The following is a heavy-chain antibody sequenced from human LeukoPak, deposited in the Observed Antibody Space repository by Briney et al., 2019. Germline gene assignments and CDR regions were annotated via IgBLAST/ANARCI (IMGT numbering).Heavy chain of an antibody. CDR2: IYSGGST. CDR1: GFTVSSNY. V-gene: IGHV3-53*01. CDR3: ARAHYYDSSGYSPFDY. D-gene: IGHD3-22*01. Sequence: GGSLRLSCAASGFTVSSNYMSWVRQAPGKGLEWVSVIYSGGSTYYADSVKGRFTISRDNSKNTLYLQVNSLRAEDTAVYYCARAHYYDSSGYSPFDYWGQGTLVTVSS. J-gene: IGHJ4*02.